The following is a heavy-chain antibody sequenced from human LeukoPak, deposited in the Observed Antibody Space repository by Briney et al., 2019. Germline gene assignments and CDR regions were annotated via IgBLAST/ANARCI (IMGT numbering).Heavy chain of an antibody. CDR1: GGSFSGYY. J-gene: IGHJ5*02. CDR2: IKHSGST. V-gene: IGHV4-34*01. CDR3: ARGLSDYYGSGSWGFEP. D-gene: IGHD3-10*01. Sequence: SETLSLTCAVDGGSFSGYYWSWIRQPPGKGLEWIGEIKHSGSTNYNPSLKSRVTISVDTSKNQFYLNLSSVTAADTAVYWCARGLSDYYGSGSWGFEPWGQGTLVTVSS.